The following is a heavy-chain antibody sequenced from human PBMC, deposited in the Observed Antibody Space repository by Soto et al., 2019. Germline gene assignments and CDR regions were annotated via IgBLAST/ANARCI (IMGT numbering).Heavy chain of an antibody. CDR1: GYTFTSYA. CDR2: INAGNGNT. Sequence: QVQLVQSGAEEKKPGAPVKVSCKASGYTFTSYAMHWVRQAPGQRLEWMGWINAGNGNTKYSQKFQGRVTITRDTSASTAYMELSSLRSEDTAVYYCARGGQVYNWGLGYWGQGTLVTVSS. D-gene: IGHD1-20*01. V-gene: IGHV1-3*05. J-gene: IGHJ4*02. CDR3: ARGGQVYNWGLGY.